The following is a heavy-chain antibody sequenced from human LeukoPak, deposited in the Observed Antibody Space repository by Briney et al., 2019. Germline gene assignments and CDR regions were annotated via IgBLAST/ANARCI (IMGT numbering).Heavy chain of an antibody. D-gene: IGHD3-3*01. V-gene: IGHV3-30*02. CDR1: GFTFSSYG. Sequence: GGSLRLSCGASGFTFSSYGMHWVRQAPGKGLEWVAFIRYDGSNKYYADSVKGRFTISRDNSKNTLYLQMNSLRAEDTAVYYCAKVTIFGVGYYYYYMDVWGKGTTVTVSS. CDR2: IRYDGSNK. CDR3: AKVTIFGVGYYYYYMDV. J-gene: IGHJ6*03.